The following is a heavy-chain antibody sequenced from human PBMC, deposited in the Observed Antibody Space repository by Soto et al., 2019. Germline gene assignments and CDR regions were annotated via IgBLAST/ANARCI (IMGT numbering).Heavy chain of an antibody. CDR1: GFTFSSYS. J-gene: IGHJ5*02. Sequence: EVQLVESGGGLVQPGGSLRLSCAASGFTFSSYSMNWVRQAPGKGLEGVSYISSSSSTIYYADSVKGRFTISRDNAKNSLYLQMNCLRAEDTAVYYCAREEGLLNWFDPWGQGTLVTVSS. V-gene: IGHV3-48*01. CDR2: ISSSSSTI. CDR3: AREEGLLNWFDP. D-gene: IGHD1-26*01.